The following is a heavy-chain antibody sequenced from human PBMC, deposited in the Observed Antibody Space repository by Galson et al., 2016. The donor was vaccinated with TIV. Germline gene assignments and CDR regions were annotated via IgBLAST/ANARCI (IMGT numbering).Heavy chain of an antibody. V-gene: IGHV4-31*03. J-gene: IGHJ1*01. CDR3: ARWAESGSYHDYFQQ. CDR1: GGSISSRAYH. D-gene: IGHD1-26*01. CDR2: IYDSGST. Sequence: TLSLTCNVSGGSISSRAYHWSWIRQHPGKALEWIGNIYDSGSTYYHPSLQSRVSISVDTSQNQFSLRLTSVTAADTAVYYCARWAESGSYHDYFQQWGQGTLVTVSS.